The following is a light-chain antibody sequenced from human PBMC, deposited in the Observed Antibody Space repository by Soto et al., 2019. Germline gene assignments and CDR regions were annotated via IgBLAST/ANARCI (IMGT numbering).Light chain of an antibody. CDR2: DVS. J-gene: IGLJ2*01. CDR1: SSDGGGYNY. V-gene: IGLV2-14*01. CDR3: SSYTSSSTLVV. Sequence: QSALTQPASVSGSPGQSITISCTGTSSDGGGYNYVSWYQQHPGKAPKLMIYDVSNRPSGVSNRFSGSKSGNTASLTISGLQAEDEGDYYCSSYTSSSTLVVFGGGTKVTVL.